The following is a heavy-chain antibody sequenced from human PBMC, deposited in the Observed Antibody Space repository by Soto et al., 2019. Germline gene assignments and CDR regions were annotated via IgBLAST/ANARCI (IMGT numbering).Heavy chain of an antibody. CDR1: GGSISSGDYY. Sequence: SETLSLTCTVSGGSISSGDYYWSWIRQPPGKGLEWIGYIYYSGSTYYNPSLKSRVTISVDTSKNQFSLKLSSVTAADTAVYYCARDRGYYDSSGSGVGMDVWGQGTTVTVSS. D-gene: IGHD3-22*01. V-gene: IGHV4-30-4*01. J-gene: IGHJ6*02. CDR2: IYYSGST. CDR3: ARDRGYYDSSGSGVGMDV.